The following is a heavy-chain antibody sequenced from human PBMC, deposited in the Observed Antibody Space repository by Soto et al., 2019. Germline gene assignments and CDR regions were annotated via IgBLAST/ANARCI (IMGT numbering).Heavy chain of an antibody. D-gene: IGHD2-2*01. V-gene: IGHV4-39*07. Sequence: SETLSLTCTVSGTSISSSDYYWGWIRQPPGKGLEWIGEINHSGSTNYNPSLKSRVTISVDTSKNQFSLKLSSVTAADTAVYYCARGQSSTRVFGAPRFDPWGQGTLVTVSS. CDR3: ARGQSSTRVFGAPRFDP. CDR1: GTSISSSDYY. CDR2: INHSGST. J-gene: IGHJ5*02.